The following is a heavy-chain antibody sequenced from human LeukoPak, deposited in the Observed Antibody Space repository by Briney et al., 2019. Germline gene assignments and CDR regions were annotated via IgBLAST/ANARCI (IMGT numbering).Heavy chain of an antibody. CDR2: IKKDGSEK. V-gene: IGHV3-7*01. CDR3: ARDLYRIVVVPHYFDY. Sequence: GGSLRLSCAASGFVFSSFAMVWVRQAPGKGLEWVANIKKDGSEKYYVDSVKGRFTISRDNAKNSLYLQMNSLRAEDTAVYYCARDLYRIVVVPHYFDYWGQGTLVTVSS. D-gene: IGHD3-22*01. CDR1: GFVFSSFA. J-gene: IGHJ4*02.